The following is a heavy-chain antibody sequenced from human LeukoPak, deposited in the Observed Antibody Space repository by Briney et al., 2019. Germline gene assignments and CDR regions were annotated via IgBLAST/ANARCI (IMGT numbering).Heavy chain of an antibody. V-gene: IGHV3-33*08. CDR3: VRGFYRSGGEFDC. Sequence: GGSLRLSCAASGFTFSDYYMSWIRQAPGKGLEWVAVIWSNGRNKYYTDSVKGRFTISRDDSKNTLYLQMSSLRAEDTALYYCVRGFYRSGGEFDCWGQGTLVTVSS. D-gene: IGHD2-15*01. CDR2: IWSNGRNK. CDR1: GFTFSDYY. J-gene: IGHJ4*02.